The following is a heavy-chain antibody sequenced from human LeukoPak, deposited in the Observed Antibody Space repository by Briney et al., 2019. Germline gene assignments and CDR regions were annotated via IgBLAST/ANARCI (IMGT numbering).Heavy chain of an antibody. J-gene: IGHJ4*02. D-gene: IGHD3-9*01. CDR1: GFTFRNHW. Sequence: GGSLRLSCAASGFTFRNHWMNWVRQAPRKGLQWLAKIDPDGRVTQHVDSIKGRFTISRDNAKNSLFMHMNSLRAEETAVYYCAKDADWASDYWGQGTLVTVSS. CDR3: AKDADWASDY. CDR2: IDPDGRVT. V-gene: IGHV3-7*01.